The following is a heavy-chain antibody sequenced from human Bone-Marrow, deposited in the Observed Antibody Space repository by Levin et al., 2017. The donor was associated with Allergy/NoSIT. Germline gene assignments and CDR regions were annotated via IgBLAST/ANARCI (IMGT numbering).Heavy chain of an antibody. Sequence: PGGSLRLSCVGSGFTFENHGIHWVRQAPGKGLEWVSVLSYDGTTEYYGDSVKGRFTMSRDNSKNTVYLQIERLRLDDTAVYYCERTARNQRHDLDCWGQGTLVTVSS. V-gene: IGHV3-30*03. CDR1: GFTFENHG. CDR3: ERTARNQRHDLDC. CDR2: LSYDGTTE. J-gene: IGHJ4*01. D-gene: IGHD2-21*01.